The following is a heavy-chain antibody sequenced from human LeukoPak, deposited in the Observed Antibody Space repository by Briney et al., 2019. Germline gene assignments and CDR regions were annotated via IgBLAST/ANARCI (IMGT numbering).Heavy chain of an antibody. J-gene: IGHJ4*02. CDR3: AKDITYYYDGSGYYYAHN. V-gene: IGHV3-33*06. CDR2: IWYDGSNK. Sequence: GWSLRLSCVASRFTFSSYGMHWVRQAPGKGRAWVAVIWYDGSNKYYADSVKGRFTISRDNSKNTLYLQMNSLRAEDTAVYYCAKDITYYYDGSGYYYAHNWGQGTLVTVSS. CDR1: RFTFSSYG. D-gene: IGHD3-22*01.